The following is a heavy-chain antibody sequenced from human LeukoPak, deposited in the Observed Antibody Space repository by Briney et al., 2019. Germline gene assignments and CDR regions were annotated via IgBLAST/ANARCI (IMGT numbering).Heavy chain of an antibody. Sequence: GGSLRLSCTASGFAFDEHGMSWIRQVPGKGLEWVSGINWSGGSTGYADPLRGRFTISRDNAKNSLYLQMDSLRAEDTALYYCARAPITSPFYFDYWGQGTLVTVSS. CDR1: GFAFDEHG. D-gene: IGHD2-2*01. V-gene: IGHV3-20*04. CDR2: INWSGGST. CDR3: ARAPITSPFYFDY. J-gene: IGHJ4*02.